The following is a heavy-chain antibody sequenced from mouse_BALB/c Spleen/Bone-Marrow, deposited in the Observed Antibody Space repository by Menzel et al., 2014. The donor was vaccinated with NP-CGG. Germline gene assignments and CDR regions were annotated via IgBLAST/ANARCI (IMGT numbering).Heavy chain of an antibody. Sequence: VQLQQSGAELVKPGASVKLSCTASGFNIKDTYMHWVKQRPEQGLEWIGRIDPANGNTKYDPKFQGKATITADTSSNTAYLQLSSLTSEDTAVYYCAAYYRYLAWFAYWGQGTLVTASA. D-gene: IGHD2-14*01. CDR2: IDPANGNT. J-gene: IGHJ3*01. CDR1: GFNIKDTY. CDR3: AAYYRYLAWFAY. V-gene: IGHV14-3*02.